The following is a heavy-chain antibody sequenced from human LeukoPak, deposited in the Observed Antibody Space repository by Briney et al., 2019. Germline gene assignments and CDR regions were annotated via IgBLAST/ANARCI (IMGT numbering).Heavy chain of an antibody. CDR3: ARVIYYYYMDV. Sequence: ASVKVSCKASGYTCTGYYMHGVRQAPGQGLEWMGWINPNSGGTNYAQKFQGRVTMTRDTSISTGYMELSRLRSDDTAVYYCARVIYYYYMDVWGKGTTVTVSS. CDR2: INPNSGGT. J-gene: IGHJ6*03. V-gene: IGHV1-2*02. CDR1: GYTCTGYY.